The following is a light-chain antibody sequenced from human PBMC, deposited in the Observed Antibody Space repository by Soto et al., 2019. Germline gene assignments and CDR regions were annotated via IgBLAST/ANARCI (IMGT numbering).Light chain of an antibody. Sequence: DIQMTQSPSTLSASVGDRVTITCRASQSISSWLAWYQQKPGKAPKLLIYDAYSLESGVPSRFSGRRSGTEFTLTIAGLQPEDFATYYCQQYESYSPLTFGGGTKVAIK. CDR1: QSISSW. CDR3: QQYESYSPLT. V-gene: IGKV1-5*01. J-gene: IGKJ4*01. CDR2: DAY.